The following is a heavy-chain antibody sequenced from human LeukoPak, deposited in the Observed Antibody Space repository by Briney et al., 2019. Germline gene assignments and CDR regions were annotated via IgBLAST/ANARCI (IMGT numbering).Heavy chain of an antibody. CDR2: ISSSSSYI. D-gene: IGHD3-22*01. J-gene: IGHJ3*02. V-gene: IGHV3-21*01. CDR3: ARDYRITMIVVVRNDAFDI. CDR1: GFTFSIYS. Sequence: GGSLRLSCAASGFTFSIYSMNWVRQAPGKGLELVSSISSSSSYIYYADSVKGRFTIARDNAKNSLYLQMNSLRAEDTAVYYCARDYRITMIVVVRNDAFDIWGQGTMVTVSS.